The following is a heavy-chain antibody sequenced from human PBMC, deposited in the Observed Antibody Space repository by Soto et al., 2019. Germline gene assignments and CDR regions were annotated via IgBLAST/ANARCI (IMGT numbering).Heavy chain of an antibody. CDR2: ISSSGSST. V-gene: IGHV3-23*01. D-gene: IGHD3-3*01. CDR3: AKDQEDYNFWNGYYPHDC. Sequence: GGWLRLSCAAYGFTFSSNGMSWVRQAQGKGLNWLSAISSSGSSTYYAVSVKCRFTITRDNSNNTLYLQMNSVIAEDTAVYYCAKDQEDYNFWNGYYPHDCWGQGTLVTVSS. J-gene: IGHJ4*02. CDR1: GFTFSSNG.